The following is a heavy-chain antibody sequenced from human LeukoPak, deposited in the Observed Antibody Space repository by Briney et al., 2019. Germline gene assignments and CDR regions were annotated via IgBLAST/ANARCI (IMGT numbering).Heavy chain of an antibody. V-gene: IGHV3-48*01. CDR3: ARVDGDYYDNSGYYYVGIFDF. J-gene: IGHJ4*02. D-gene: IGHD3-22*01. CDR1: GFTFSSYS. Sequence: PGGSLRLSCAASGFTFSSYSMNWVRQAPGKGLEWVSYISSSSSTIYYADSVKGRFTISRDNAKNSLYLQMNSLRAEDTAVYYCARVDGDYYDNSGYYYVGIFDFWGQGTLVTVSS. CDR2: ISSSSSTI.